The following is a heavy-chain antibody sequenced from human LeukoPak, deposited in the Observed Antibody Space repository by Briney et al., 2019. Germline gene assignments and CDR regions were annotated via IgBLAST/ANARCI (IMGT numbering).Heavy chain of an antibody. J-gene: IGHJ6*02. Sequence: GGSLRLSCAASGFAVSSNYMSWVRQAPGKGLEWVSVIYSNGATHYAVSVKGRFTISRDNSKNTLNLQMNSLRAEDTAVYYCARYMAYYYSMDAWGQGTTVTVSS. CDR2: IYSNGAT. D-gene: IGHD5-24*01. CDR3: ARYMAYYYSMDA. CDR1: GFAVSSNY. V-gene: IGHV3-66*01.